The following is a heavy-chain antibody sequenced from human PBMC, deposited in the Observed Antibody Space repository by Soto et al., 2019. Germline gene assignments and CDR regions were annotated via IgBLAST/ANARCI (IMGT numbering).Heavy chain of an antibody. CDR1: GCTFSSYW. CDR2: INSDGSTT. V-gene: IGHV3-74*01. CDR3: ATHRPNY. Sequence: GGALRLSWAASGCTFSSYWMHWVRQAPGKGLVWVSRINSDGSTTSYADSVKGRFTISRDNAKNTLYLQLNSLRAEDTAVYYCATHRPNYWGQGTLVTVSS. J-gene: IGHJ4*02.